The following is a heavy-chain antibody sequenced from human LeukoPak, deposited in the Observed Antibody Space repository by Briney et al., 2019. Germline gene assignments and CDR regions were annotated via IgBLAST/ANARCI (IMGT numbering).Heavy chain of an antibody. CDR3: ARLDTAMVIDY. J-gene: IGHJ4*02. D-gene: IGHD5-18*01. CDR2: INPNSGGT. CDR1: GYTFTDYY. Sequence: GASVKVSCKASGYTFTDYYLGWVRQAPGQGLEWMGWINPNSGGTNYAQRFQGRVTMTGDTSISTAYMELSRLRSDDTAVYYCARLDTAMVIDYWGQGTLVTVSS. V-gene: IGHV1-2*02.